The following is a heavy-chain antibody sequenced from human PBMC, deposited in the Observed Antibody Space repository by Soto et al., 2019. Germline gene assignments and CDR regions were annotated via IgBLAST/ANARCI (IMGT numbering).Heavy chain of an antibody. Sequence: QVQLVQSGAEVKKPGASVKVSCKASGYTFTSYAMHWVRQAPGQRLEWMGWINAGNGNTKYSQKFQGRVTITRDTSASTAYMELSSLRSEDTAVYYCAAIQTGGYGSGSYDYWGQGTLVTVSS. CDR1: GYTFTSYA. J-gene: IGHJ4*02. V-gene: IGHV1-3*01. CDR2: INAGNGNT. CDR3: AAIQTGGYGSGSYDY. D-gene: IGHD3-10*01.